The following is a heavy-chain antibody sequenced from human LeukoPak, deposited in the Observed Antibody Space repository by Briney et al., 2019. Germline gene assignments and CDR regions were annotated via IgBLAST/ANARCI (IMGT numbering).Heavy chain of an antibody. D-gene: IGHD3-10*01. Sequence: SETLSLTCAVYGGSFSGYYWSWIRHPPGKGLEWIGEINHSGSTNYNPSLKSRLTISVHTSKNQISLKLSSVTAADTAVYYCARVAKPRITMVRGVPKHYGMDVWGQGTTVTVSS. J-gene: IGHJ6*02. CDR2: INHSGST. CDR1: GGSFSGYY. CDR3: ARVAKPRITMVRGVPKHYGMDV. V-gene: IGHV4-34*01.